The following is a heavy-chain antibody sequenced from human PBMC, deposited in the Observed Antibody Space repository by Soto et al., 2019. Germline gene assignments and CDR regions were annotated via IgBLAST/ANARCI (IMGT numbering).Heavy chain of an antibody. V-gene: IGHV3-30-3*01. D-gene: IGHD3-3*01. Sequence: QVQLVESGGGVVQPGRSLRLSCAASGLTFSRCAMHWPPQAPGKALEGVALISYDGSNKYYADSVKGRFTISRDNSKNTLYLQMNSLRAEDTAVYYCARDKRDLRFLEWSYYFDYWGQGTLVTVSS. CDR3: ARDKRDLRFLEWSYYFDY. J-gene: IGHJ4*02. CDR1: GLTFSRCA. CDR2: ISYDGSNK.